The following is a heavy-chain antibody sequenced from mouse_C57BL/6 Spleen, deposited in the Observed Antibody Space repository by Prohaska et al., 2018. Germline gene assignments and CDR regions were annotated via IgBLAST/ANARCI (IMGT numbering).Heavy chain of an antibody. CDR3: TDPPPGY. CDR1: GFTFSNHW. Sequence: EVKLEESGGGLVQPGGSMKLSCVASGFTFSNHWMNLVRQSPEKGLEWVAQITLKSDNYGTQYAESVKGRFTISRDDSKNSVYLQMNNLRAEDTGIYYCTDPPPGYWGQGTTLTVSS. V-gene: IGHV6-3*01. CDR2: ITLKSDNYGT. J-gene: IGHJ2*01.